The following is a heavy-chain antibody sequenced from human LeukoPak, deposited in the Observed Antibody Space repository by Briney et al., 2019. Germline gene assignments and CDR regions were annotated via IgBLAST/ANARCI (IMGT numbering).Heavy chain of an antibody. Sequence: PGGSLRLSCVDSALSVGSNFMSWVRQAPGKGLEWVSVIYTGGSAYFADSVKGRFTISRDYSDNTVFLQMNSLRVEDTAVYYCAKDRLRYSYGPYYFDYWGQGTLVTVSS. CDR1: ALSVGSNF. V-gene: IGHV3-53*01. D-gene: IGHD5-18*01. CDR3: AKDRLRYSYGPYYFDY. CDR2: IYTGGSA. J-gene: IGHJ4*02.